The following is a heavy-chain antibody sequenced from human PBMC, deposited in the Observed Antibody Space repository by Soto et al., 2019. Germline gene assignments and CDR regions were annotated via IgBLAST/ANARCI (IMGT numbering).Heavy chain of an antibody. CDR1: GFTFSSYG. D-gene: IGHD6-13*01. V-gene: IGHV3-30*18. J-gene: IGHJ4*02. Sequence: QSGGSLRLSCAASGFTFSSYGMHWVRQAPGKGLEWVAVISYDGSNKYYADSVKGRFTISRDNSKNTLYLQMNSLRAEDTAVYYCAKPTQVRSSSSWYKNWGQGTLVTVSS. CDR2: ISYDGSNK. CDR3: AKPTQVRSSSSWYKN.